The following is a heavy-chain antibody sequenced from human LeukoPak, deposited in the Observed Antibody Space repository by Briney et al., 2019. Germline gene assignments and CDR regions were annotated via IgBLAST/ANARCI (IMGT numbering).Heavy chain of an antibody. D-gene: IGHD2-2*01. Sequence: SVKVSCKASGGTFSSYAISWVRQAPGQGLEWMGGIIPIFGTANYAQKFQGRVTITADKSTSTAYMELSSLRSEDTAVYYCARIRLGYCSSTRCLPLGFDPWGQGTLVTVSS. J-gene: IGHJ5*02. CDR3: ARIRLGYCSSTRCLPLGFDP. CDR1: GGTFSSYA. V-gene: IGHV1-69*06. CDR2: IIPIFGTA.